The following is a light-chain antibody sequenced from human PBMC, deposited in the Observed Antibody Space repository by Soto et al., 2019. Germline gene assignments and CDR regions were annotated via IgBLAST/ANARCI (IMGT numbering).Light chain of an antibody. Sequence: DIQMTQSPSSLSASVQDRVIITRLSCQSISNHLNSYQQKPGKAPDLLIHGASRPQSWVPAMFSGSGSGTDFALSINSLQREDFATYYCQQGYSFPITFGQGTRLQI. CDR2: GAS. CDR1: QSISNH. CDR3: QQGYSFPIT. V-gene: IGKV1-39*01. J-gene: IGKJ5*01.